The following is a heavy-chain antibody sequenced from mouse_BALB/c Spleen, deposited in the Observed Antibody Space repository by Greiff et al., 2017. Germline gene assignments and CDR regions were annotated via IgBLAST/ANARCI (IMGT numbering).Heavy chain of an antibody. CDR3: ASLSYYGSSYWFAY. Sequence: VQLKESGGGLVQPGGSLKLSCAASGFTFSSYGMSWVRQTPDKRLELVATINSNGGSTYYPDSVKGRFTISRDNAKNTLYLQMSSLKSEDTAMYYCASLSYYGSSYWFAYWGQGTLVTVSA. CDR2: INSNGGST. V-gene: IGHV5-6-3*01. J-gene: IGHJ3*01. CDR1: GFTFSSYG. D-gene: IGHD1-1*01.